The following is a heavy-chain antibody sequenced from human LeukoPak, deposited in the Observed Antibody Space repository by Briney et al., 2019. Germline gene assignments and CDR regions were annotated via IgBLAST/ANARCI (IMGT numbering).Heavy chain of an antibody. J-gene: IGHJ4*02. D-gene: IGHD1-20*01. CDR2: ISGSGSSP. Sequence: PGGSLRLSCAASGFSFSVYAMGWARQAPGKGLEWVSSISGSGSSPYYADSVKGRFTISRDNSKSTLYLEMNSLRAEDTAVYFCAGGVNSLHLDFDYWGQGTLVTVSS. CDR1: GFSFSVYA. V-gene: IGHV3-23*01. CDR3: AGGVNSLHLDFDY.